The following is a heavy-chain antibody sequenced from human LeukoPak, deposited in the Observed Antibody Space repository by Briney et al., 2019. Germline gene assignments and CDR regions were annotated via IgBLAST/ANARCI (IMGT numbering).Heavy chain of an antibody. CDR1: GLTFSSYA. J-gene: IGHJ6*04. V-gene: IGHV3-30*04. Sequence: GGSLRLSCAASGLTFSSYAMHWVRQAPGKGLEWVAVISYDGSNKYYADSVKGRFTISRDNSKNTLYLQMNCLRAEDTAVYYCARDLWFGELLRYYYYGMDVWAKGPRSPSPQ. D-gene: IGHD3-10*01. CDR3: ARDLWFGELLRYYYYGMDV. CDR2: ISYDGSNK.